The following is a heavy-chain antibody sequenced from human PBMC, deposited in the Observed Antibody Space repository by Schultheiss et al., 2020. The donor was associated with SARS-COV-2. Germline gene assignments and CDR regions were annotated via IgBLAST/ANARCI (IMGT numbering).Heavy chain of an antibody. J-gene: IGHJ4*02. CDR2: IWYDGSNK. CDR1: GFTFSSYG. V-gene: IGHV3-33*06. CDR3: AKEHSSGPFFDY. D-gene: IGHD3-22*01. Sequence: GESLKISCAASGFTFSSYGMHWVRQAPGKGLEWVAVIWYDGSNKYYADSVKGRFTISRDNSKNTLYLQMNSLRAEDTAVYYCAKEHSSGPFFDYWGQGTLVTVSS.